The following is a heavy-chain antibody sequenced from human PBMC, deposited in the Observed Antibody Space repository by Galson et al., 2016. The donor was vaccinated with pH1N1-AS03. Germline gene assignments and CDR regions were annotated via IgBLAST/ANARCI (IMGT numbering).Heavy chain of an antibody. J-gene: IGHJ4*02. V-gene: IGHV4-61*02. D-gene: IGHD5/OR15-5a*01. CDR1: GASISSGSYY. CDR3: ARSTMGAFDY. CDR2: IYTSGST. Sequence: TLSLTCTVSGASISSGSYYWSWIRQPAGKGLECIGRIYTSGSTYYNPSLKSRVTISVDTSKNQFSLKLSSLTAADTAMYYCARSTMGAFDYWGQGTLVTVSS.